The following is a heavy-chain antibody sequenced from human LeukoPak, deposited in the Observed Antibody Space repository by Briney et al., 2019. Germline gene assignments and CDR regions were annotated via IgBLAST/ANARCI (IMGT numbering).Heavy chain of an antibody. CDR2: INWSGGST. Sequence: GGSLRLSCAASGFNFDDYGMNWVRQAPGKGLEWVSGINWSGGSTGYADSVKGRFTISRDNAKNPLYLQMDSLRAEDTALYYCARVRVVWDLDDAFDIWGQGTLVTVSS. V-gene: IGHV3-20*04. J-gene: IGHJ3*02. CDR1: GFNFDDYG. CDR3: ARVRVVWDLDDAFDI. D-gene: IGHD1-26*01.